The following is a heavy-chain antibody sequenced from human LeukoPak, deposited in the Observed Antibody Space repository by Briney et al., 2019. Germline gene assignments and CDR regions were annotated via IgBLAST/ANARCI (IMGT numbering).Heavy chain of an antibody. CDR3: ARDSVSGEEYFQH. D-gene: IGHD3-16*01. CDR2: IYSGGST. J-gene: IGHJ1*01. V-gene: IGHV3-53*01. Sequence: GGSLRLSCAASGFTVSSNYMSWARQAPGKGLEWVSVIYSGGSTYYADSVKGRFTISRDNSKNTLYLQMNSLRAEDTAVYYCARDSVSGEEYFQHWGQGTLVTVSS. CDR1: GFTVSSNY.